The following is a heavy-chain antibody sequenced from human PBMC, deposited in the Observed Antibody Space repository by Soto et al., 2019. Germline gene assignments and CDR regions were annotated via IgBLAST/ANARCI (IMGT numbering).Heavy chain of an antibody. Sequence: QEQMVQSGGGVVQPGRSLRLSCAASPFTFRSYSMHWVRQAPGKGLEWVTSISYDGSKESYADSVKGRFAVSRDNSKNTLYLQMNSLRPEDTAVYYCARYCNGGDCYSASLDYWGQGTQVTVSS. J-gene: IGHJ4*02. CDR3: ARYCNGGDCYSASLDY. CDR2: ISYDGSKE. D-gene: IGHD2-15*01. V-gene: IGHV3-30*09. CDR1: PFTFRSYS.